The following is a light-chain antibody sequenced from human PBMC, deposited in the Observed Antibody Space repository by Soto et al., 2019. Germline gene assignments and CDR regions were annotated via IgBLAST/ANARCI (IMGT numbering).Light chain of an antibody. CDR3: SSYTASSTWV. CDR2: EVR. V-gene: IGLV2-14*01. J-gene: IGLJ3*02. CDR1: SSDAGGYKY. Sequence: QSALTQPASVSGSPGQSITISCTGTSSDAGGYKYVSWYQQYPGKAPKLMIYEVRNRPSGVSNRFSGSRSHDAASLTISGLQADDEADYYCSSYTASSTWVFGGGTKVTVL.